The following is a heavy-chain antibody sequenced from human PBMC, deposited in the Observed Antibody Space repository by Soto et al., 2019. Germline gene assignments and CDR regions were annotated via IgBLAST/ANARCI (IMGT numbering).Heavy chain of an antibody. J-gene: IGHJ4*02. CDR2: IYYSGST. D-gene: IGHD3-10*01. CDR1: GGSISSSSYY. V-gene: IGHV4-39*01. Sequence: SETLSLTCTVSGGSISSSSYYWGWIRQPPGKGLEWIGSIYYSGSTYYNPSLKSRVTISVDTSKNQFTLKLSSVTAADTAVYYCARRYYYGSGSYYPPFDYWGQGTLVTVSS. CDR3: ARRYYYGSGSYYPPFDY.